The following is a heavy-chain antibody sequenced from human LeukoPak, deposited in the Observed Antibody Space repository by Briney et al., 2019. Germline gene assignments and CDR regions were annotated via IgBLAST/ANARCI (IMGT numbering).Heavy chain of an antibody. D-gene: IGHD3-22*01. CDR2: IYYSGST. V-gene: IGHV4-59*01. CDR3: AGGSPASLYYYDSSGPLFDY. CDR1: GGSISSYY. J-gene: IGHJ4*02. Sequence: KPSETLSLTCTVSGGSISSYYWSWIRQPPGKGLEWIGYIYYSGSTNYNPSLKSRVTISVDTSKNQFSLKLSSVTAADTAVYYCAGGSPASLYYYDSSGPLFDYWGQGTLVTVSS.